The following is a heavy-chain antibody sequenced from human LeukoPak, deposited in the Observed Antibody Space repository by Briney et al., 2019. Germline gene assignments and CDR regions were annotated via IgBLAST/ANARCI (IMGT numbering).Heavy chain of an antibody. CDR3: ARERRLPDY. V-gene: IGHV4-34*01. CDR1: GGSFSGYY. Sequence: PSETLSLTCAFYGGSFSGYYWSWIRQPPGKGLEWIGEINHSGSTNYNPSLKSRVTISVDTSKNQFSLKLSSVTAADTAVYYCARERRLPDYWGQGTLVTVSS. D-gene: IGHD6-25*01. J-gene: IGHJ4*02. CDR2: INHSGST.